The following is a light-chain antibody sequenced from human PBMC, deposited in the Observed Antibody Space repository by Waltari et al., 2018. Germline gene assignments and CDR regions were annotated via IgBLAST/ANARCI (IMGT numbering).Light chain of an antibody. J-gene: IGLJ2*01. V-gene: IGLV2-14*01. Sequence: QSAPPQPASVSGSPGQSITISCTGTSSDVGGYNYASWYQQHPGKAPKLMIYEVSNRPSGVSNRFSGSKSGNTASLTISGLQAEDEADYYCSSYTSSSTVVFGGGTKLTVL. CDR2: EVS. CDR1: SSDVGGYNY. CDR3: SSYTSSSTVV.